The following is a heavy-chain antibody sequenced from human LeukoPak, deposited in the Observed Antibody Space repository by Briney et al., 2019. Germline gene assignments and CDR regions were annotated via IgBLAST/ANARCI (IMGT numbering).Heavy chain of an antibody. D-gene: IGHD3-16*01. CDR2: IYYSGST. V-gene: IGHV4-59*11. J-gene: IGHJ3*02. CDR3: ARVGGFDAFDI. CDR1: GGSISSHY. Sequence: SETLSLTCTVSGGSISSHYWSWIRQPPGKGLEWIGYIYYSGSTNYNPSLKSRVTISVDTSKNQFSLKLSSVTAADTAVYYCARVGGFDAFDIWGQGTMVTVSS.